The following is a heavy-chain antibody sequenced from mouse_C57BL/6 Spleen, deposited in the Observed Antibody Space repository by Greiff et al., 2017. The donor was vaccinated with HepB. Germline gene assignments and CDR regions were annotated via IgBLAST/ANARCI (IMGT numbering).Heavy chain of an antibody. J-gene: IGHJ2*01. CDR2: IDPSDSET. CDR3: ARGRQLFDY. CDR1: GYTFTSSW. D-gene: IGHD3-2*01. V-gene: IGHV1-52*01. Sequence: VQLQQPGAELVRPGASVKLSCKASGYTFTSSWMQWVKQRPIQGLEWIGNIDPSDSETHYNQKFKDKATLTGDKSSSTAYMQLSSLTSEDSAVYYCARGRQLFDYWGQGTTLTVSS.